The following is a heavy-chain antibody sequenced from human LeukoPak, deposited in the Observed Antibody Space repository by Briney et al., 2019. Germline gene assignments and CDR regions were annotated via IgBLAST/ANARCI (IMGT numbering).Heavy chain of an antibody. D-gene: IGHD2-21*01. CDR3: ARGLASYMDV. V-gene: IGHV1-69*06. CDR2: IIPIFGTV. CDR1: GGTFSSYA. J-gene: IGHJ6*03. Sequence: SVKVSCKASGGTFSSYAISWVRQAPGQGLEWMGGIIPIFGTVNYAQMLQGRVTITADKSTSTAYMELSSLRSEDTAVYYCARGLASYMDVWGKGTTVTVSS.